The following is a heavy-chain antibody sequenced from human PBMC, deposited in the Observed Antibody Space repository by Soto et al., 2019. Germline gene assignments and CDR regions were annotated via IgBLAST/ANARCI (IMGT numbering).Heavy chain of an antibody. CDR3: ARVYCSSTSCPTGFDY. V-gene: IGHV4-31*01. Sequence: QVQLQESGPGLVKPSQTLSLTCTVSGGSISSGGYYWSWIRQHPGKGLEWIGYIHYSGRTYYNPSHKSPVTISVDTSKNQFSLTLSSVTAADTAVYYCARVYCSSTSCPTGFDYWGQGTLVTVSS. CDR2: IHYSGRT. D-gene: IGHD2-2*01. CDR1: GGSISSGGYY. J-gene: IGHJ4*02.